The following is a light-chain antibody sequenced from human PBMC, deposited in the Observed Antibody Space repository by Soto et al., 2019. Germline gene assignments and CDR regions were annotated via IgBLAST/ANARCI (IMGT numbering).Light chain of an antibody. CDR1: ASTIGRNY. CDR3: AACDDNLSGFYV. J-gene: IGLJ1*01. Sequence: QSALTQSPSASGTPGQRVTISCSGSASTIGRNYVYWYQQLPGMAPKLLIYRNSQRPSGVPDRFSGSKSGTSASLAISGLRSEDEADYYCAACDDNLSGFYVFGAGTKAPS. V-gene: IGLV1-47*01. CDR2: RNS.